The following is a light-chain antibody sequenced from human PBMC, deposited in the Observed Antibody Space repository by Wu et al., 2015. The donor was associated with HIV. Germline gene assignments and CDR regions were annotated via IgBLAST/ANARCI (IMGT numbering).Light chain of an antibody. CDR2: KAS. Sequence: DIQMTQSPSTLSASVGDRVTITCRASQSISNWLAWYQQKPGKAPKLLIYKASHLEGGVPSRFSGSGSGTVFTLTISSLQPEDFATYYCQQSYSIPRTFGQGTNLEIK. CDR1: QSISNW. CDR3: QQSYSIPRT. J-gene: IGKJ2*01. V-gene: IGKV1-5*03.